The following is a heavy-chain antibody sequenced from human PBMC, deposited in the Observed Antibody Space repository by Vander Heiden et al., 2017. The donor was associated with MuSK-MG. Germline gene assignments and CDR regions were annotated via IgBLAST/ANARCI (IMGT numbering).Heavy chain of an antibody. V-gene: IGHV4-39*01. Sequence: QLQLQESGPGLVKPSETLSLTCTVSGGSISSSSYYWGWIRQPPGKGLEWIGSIYYSGSTYYNPSLKSRVTISVDTSKNQFSLKLSSVTAADTAVYYCARLVVVAAWFDPWGQGTLVTVSS. J-gene: IGHJ5*02. CDR1: GGSISSSSYY. CDR3: ARLVVVAAWFDP. D-gene: IGHD2-15*01. CDR2: IYYSGST.